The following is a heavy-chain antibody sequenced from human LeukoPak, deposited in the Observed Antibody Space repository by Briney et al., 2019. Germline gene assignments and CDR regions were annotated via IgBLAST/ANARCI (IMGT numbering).Heavy chain of an antibody. CDR1: GYSFTSYW. D-gene: IGHD6-6*01. J-gene: IGHJ6*02. CDR2: IYPGDSDT. Sequence: GESLKISSKGSGYSFTSYWIGWVRQMPGKGLEWMGIIYPGDSDTRYSPSFQGQVTISADKSISTAYLQWSSLKASDTAMYYCARLADGDSSSSSYYYYGMDVWGQGTTVTVSS. CDR3: ARLADGDSSSSSYYYYGMDV. V-gene: IGHV5-51*01.